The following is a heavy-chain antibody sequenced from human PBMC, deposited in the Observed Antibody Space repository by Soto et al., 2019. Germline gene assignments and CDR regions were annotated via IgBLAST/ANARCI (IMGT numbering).Heavy chain of an antibody. CDR3: AREVFSRPYTSGYDYPDGAFDI. D-gene: IGHD3-22*01. J-gene: IGHJ3*02. CDR1: GGSISTFY. V-gene: IGHV4-59*01. Sequence: PSETLSLTCTVSGGSISTFYWSWIRQSPGKGLEWIGYIYYSGTTNYNPSLKSRVTISVDTSKNQFSLKLSSVTAADTAFYYCAREVFSRPYTSGYDYPDGAFDIWGHGTMVTV. CDR2: IYYSGTT.